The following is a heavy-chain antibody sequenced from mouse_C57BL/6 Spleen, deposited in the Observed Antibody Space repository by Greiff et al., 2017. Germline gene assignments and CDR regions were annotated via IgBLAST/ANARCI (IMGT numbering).Heavy chain of an antibody. CDR2: IDPSDSYT. CDR3: ARPNLLWYAMDY. CDR1: GYTFTSYW. V-gene: IGHV1-69*01. J-gene: IGHJ4*01. Sequence: VQLQQPGAELVMPGASVKLSCKASGYTFTSYWMHWVKQRPGQGLEWIGEIDPSDSYTNYNQKFKGKSTLTVDKSSSTAYMQLSSRTSEDSAVYYCARPNLLWYAMDYWGQGTSVTVSS. D-gene: IGHD2-1*01.